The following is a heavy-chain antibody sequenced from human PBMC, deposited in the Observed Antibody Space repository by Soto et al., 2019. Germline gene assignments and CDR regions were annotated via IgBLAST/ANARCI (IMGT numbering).Heavy chain of an antibody. J-gene: IGHJ6*03. Sequence: GGSLRLSCAASGFTFSSYDMHWVRQATGKGLEWVSAIGTAGDTYYPGSVKGRFTISRENAKNSLYLQMNSLRAGDTAVYYCARGGGEYSDMDVWGKGTTVTVSS. V-gene: IGHV3-13*01. CDR2: IGTAGDT. CDR1: GFTFSSYD. D-gene: IGHD3-16*01. CDR3: ARGGGEYSDMDV.